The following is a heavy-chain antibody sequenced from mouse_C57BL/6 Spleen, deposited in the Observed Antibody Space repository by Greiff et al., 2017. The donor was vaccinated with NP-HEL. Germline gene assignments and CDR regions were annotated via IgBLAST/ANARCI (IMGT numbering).Heavy chain of an antibody. Sequence: EVKLVESGPGLVKPSQSLSLTCSVTGYSITSGYYWNWIRQFPGNKLEWMGYISYDGSNNYNPSLKNRISITRDTSKNQFFLKLNSVTTEDTATYYCADGNYSFDYWGQGTTLTVSS. D-gene: IGHD2-1*01. J-gene: IGHJ2*01. CDR1: GYSITSGYY. CDR3: ADGNYSFDY. CDR2: ISYDGSN. V-gene: IGHV3-6*01.